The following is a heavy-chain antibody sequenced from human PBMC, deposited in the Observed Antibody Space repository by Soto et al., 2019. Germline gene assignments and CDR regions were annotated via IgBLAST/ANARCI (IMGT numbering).Heavy chain of an antibody. D-gene: IGHD7-27*01. Sequence: GASVKVSCKASGYTFTSYDINWVRQATGQGLEWMGWMNPNSGNTGYAQKFQGRVTMTRNTSISTAYMELSSLRSEDTAVYYCARVVTGDPDPPYYYYGMDVWGQGTTVTVSS. J-gene: IGHJ6*02. CDR3: ARVVTGDPDPPYYYYGMDV. V-gene: IGHV1-8*01. CDR1: GYTFTSYD. CDR2: MNPNSGNT.